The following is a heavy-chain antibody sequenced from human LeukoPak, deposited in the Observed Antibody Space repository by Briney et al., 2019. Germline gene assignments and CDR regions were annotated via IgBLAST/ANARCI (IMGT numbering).Heavy chain of an antibody. D-gene: IGHD3-3*01. V-gene: IGHV3-30*02. J-gene: IGHJ5*02. CDR1: GFTFSSYG. CDR2: VRYDGSNK. CDR3: AKAASSGMYDFWSCYRMSWVDP. Sequence: GGSLRLSCAASGFTFSSYGMHWVRQAPGKGLEGVAFVRYDGSNKYYADSVKGRFAISRDNSKNTLYLQMNSLRAEDTAVYYCAKAASSGMYDFWSCYRMSWVDPWGQDNLVTVSS.